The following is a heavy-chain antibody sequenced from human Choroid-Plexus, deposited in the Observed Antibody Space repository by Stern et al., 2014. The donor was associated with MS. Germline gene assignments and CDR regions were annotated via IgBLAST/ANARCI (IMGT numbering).Heavy chain of an antibody. CDR1: GFTFSNVW. CDR3: TTIGYSASRSGFFDF. Sequence: EVQLLQSGGGLVKPGGSLRLSCAGSGFTFSNVWMNWVRQAPGKGLEWVARVKRRGDGGTSDYGAPVKGRFTISRDDSKNTLYLQIDNLRAEDTAVYYCTTIGYSASRSGFFDFWGQGTLVTVSS. CDR2: VKRRGDGGTS. D-gene: IGHD5-18*01. V-gene: IGHV3-15*05. J-gene: IGHJ4*02.